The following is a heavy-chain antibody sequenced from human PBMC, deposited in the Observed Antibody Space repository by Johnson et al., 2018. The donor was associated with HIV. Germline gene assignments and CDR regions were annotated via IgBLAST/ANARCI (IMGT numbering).Heavy chain of an antibody. J-gene: IGHJ3*01. V-gene: IGHV3-30*18. Sequence: QVQLVESGGGVVQPGRSLRLSCAASGFTFSTYGMHWVRQAPGKGLEWVAVISYDVSNKYYADSVEGRFTISRDNSKNTLYLQMNSLRTEDTALSYCAKDGGRWSYSFDVWGQGTMVSVSS. D-gene: IGHD3-16*01. CDR2: ISYDVSNK. CDR3: AKDGGRWSYSFDV. CDR1: GFTFSTYG.